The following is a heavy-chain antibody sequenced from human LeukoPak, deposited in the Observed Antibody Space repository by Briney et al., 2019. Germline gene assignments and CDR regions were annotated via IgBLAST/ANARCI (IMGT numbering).Heavy chain of an antibody. Sequence: GGSLRLSCAASGFTFSSYSMDWVRQAPGKGLEWVSSISSSSSYIYYADSVKGRFTISTDNAENSLYLQMNSLRAEDTAVYYCARDTAYAFDIWGQGTMVTVSS. J-gene: IGHJ3*02. CDR2: ISSSSSYI. D-gene: IGHD2-21*02. V-gene: IGHV3-21*06. CDR3: ARDTAYAFDI. CDR1: GFTFSSYS.